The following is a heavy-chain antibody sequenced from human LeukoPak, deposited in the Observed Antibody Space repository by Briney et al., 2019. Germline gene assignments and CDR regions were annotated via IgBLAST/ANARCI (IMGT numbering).Heavy chain of an antibody. J-gene: IGHJ4*02. Sequence: ASVKVSCKASGGTFSSYATSWGGQAPGQGLEWMGWINPNSGGTKYAQKFQGRVTMTRDTSISTAYMELSSLTSDDTALYYCATDGAVAGTAYPVYWGQGTLVTVSS. V-gene: IGHV1-2*02. D-gene: IGHD6-19*01. CDR2: INPNSGGT. CDR3: ATDGAVAGTAYPVY. CDR1: GGTFSSYA.